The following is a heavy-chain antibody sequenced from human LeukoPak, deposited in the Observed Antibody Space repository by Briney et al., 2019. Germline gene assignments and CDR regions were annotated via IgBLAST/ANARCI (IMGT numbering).Heavy chain of an antibody. V-gene: IGHV3-30*02. CDR3: AKDLGY. J-gene: IGHJ4*02. CDR1: GFNFSNSG. CDR2: IRSDGSNK. Sequence: AGSLRLSCAASGFNFSNSGMHWVRQVPGKGLEWVTFIRSDGSNKNYADSVKGRFTISRDNSKNTLYLQMNSLRAEDTAVYYCAKDLGYWGQGILVTVSS.